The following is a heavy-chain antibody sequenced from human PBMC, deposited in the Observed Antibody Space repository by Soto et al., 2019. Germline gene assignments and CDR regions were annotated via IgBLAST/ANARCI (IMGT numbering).Heavy chain of an antibody. J-gene: IGHJ6*02. CDR1: GYTFTSYG. V-gene: IGHV1-18*01. Sequence: QVQLVQSGAEVKKPGASVKVSCKASGYTFTSYGISWVRQAPGQGLEWMGWISAYNGNTNYAQKLQGRVTMTTDTPTSTAYMELRSRRSDDTAVYYCARAAVAGLYYYYGMDVWGQGTTVTVSS. CDR3: ARAAVAGLYYYYGMDV. CDR2: ISAYNGNT. D-gene: IGHD6-19*01.